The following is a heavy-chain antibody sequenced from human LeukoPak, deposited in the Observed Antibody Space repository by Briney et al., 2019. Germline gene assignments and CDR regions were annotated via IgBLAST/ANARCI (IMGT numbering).Heavy chain of an antibody. CDR1: GFTVSSNF. D-gene: IGHD2-21*01. CDR3: TRGGGGSFPHY. V-gene: IGHV3-53*05. Sequence: GGSLRLSCAASGFTVSSNFLSWVRQPPGKGLEWVSDIYSGGSTYYADSVKGRFTISRDNSKNTLYLQMNSLRAEDTAVYYCTRGGGGSFPHYWGQGTLVTVSS. CDR2: IYSGGST. J-gene: IGHJ4*02.